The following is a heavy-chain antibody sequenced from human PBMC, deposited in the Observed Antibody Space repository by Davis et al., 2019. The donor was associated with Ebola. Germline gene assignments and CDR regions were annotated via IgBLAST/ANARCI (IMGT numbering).Heavy chain of an antibody. D-gene: IGHD6-19*01. V-gene: IGHV3-21*01. CDR3: ARDSRWLVPGTYYYYGMDV. CDR1: GFTFSSYS. CDR2: ISSSSSYI. Sequence: GESLKISCAASGFTFSSYSMNWVRQAPGKGLEWVSSISSSSSYIYYADSVKGRFTISRDNAKNSLYLQMNSLRAEDTAVYYCARDSRWLVPGTYYYYGMDVWGQGTTVTVSS. J-gene: IGHJ6*02.